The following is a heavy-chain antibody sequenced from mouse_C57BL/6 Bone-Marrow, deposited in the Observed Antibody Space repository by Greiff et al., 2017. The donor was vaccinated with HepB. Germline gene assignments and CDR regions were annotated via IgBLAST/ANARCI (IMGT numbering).Heavy chain of an antibody. Sequence: DVKLVESGGGLVQPGGSLKLSCAASGFTFSDYYMYWVRQTPEKRLEWVAYISNGGGSTYYPDTVKVRFTISRDNAKNTLYLQMSRLKSEDTAMYYCARHDYYGSSPYWYFDVWGTGTTVTVSS. J-gene: IGHJ1*03. D-gene: IGHD1-1*01. CDR1: GFTFSDYY. V-gene: IGHV5-12*01. CDR3: ARHDYYGSSPYWYFDV. CDR2: ISNGGGST.